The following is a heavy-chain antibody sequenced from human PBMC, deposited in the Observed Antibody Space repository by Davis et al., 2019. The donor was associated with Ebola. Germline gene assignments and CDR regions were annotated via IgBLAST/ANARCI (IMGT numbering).Heavy chain of an antibody. V-gene: IGHV4-34*01. CDR1: GGSFSGYY. J-gene: IGHJ4*02. Sequence: GSLRLSCAVYGGSFSGYYWSWIRQPPGKGLEWIGEINHSGSTNYNPSLKSRVTISVDTSKNQFSLKLSSVTTADTAVYYCASALLWFGELPEYYFDYWGQGTLVTVSS. D-gene: IGHD3-10*01. CDR2: INHSGST. CDR3: ASALLWFGELPEYYFDY.